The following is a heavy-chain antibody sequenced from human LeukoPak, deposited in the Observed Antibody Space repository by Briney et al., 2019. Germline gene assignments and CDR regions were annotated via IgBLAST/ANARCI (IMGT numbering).Heavy chain of an antibody. J-gene: IGHJ4*02. CDR2: IYHSGST. CDR1: GGSISSGGYY. D-gene: IGHD3-3*02. V-gene: IGHV4-30-2*01. CDR3: ARTPAFSNPGGY. Sequence: SETLSLTCTVSGGSISSGGYYWSWIRQPPGKGLEWIGYIYHSGSTYYNPSLKSRVTISVDRSKNQFSLKLSSVTAADTAVYYCARTPAFSNPGGYWGQGTLVTVSS.